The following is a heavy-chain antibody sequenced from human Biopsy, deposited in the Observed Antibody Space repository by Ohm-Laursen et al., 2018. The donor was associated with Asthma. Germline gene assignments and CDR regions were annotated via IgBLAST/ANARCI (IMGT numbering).Heavy chain of an antibody. J-gene: IGHJ5*02. CDR1: GGSFSAYY. Sequence: GTLSLTSAVYGGSFSAYYWSWIRQPPGKGLEWIAEINHSGSTNYNPSLKSRVTMSVDTSKNQLFLNLSSVTAADTAVYYCARAASTTVFWSGYSHNWFDPWGQGTLVTVSS. CDR3: ARAASTTVFWSGYSHNWFDP. D-gene: IGHD3-3*01. V-gene: IGHV4-34*01. CDR2: INHSGST.